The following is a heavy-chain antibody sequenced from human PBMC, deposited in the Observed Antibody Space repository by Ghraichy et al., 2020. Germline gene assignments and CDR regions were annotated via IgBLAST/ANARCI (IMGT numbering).Heavy chain of an antibody. Sequence: SETLSLTCTVSGGSISSYYWSWIRQPPGKGLEWIGYIYYSGSTNYNPSLKSRVTISVDTSKNQFSLKLSSVTAADTAVYYCARDRTMANPPGMDVWGQGTTVTVSS. CDR1: GGSISSYY. CDR2: IYYSGST. D-gene: IGHD3-10*01. CDR3: ARDRTMANPPGMDV. J-gene: IGHJ6*02. V-gene: IGHV4-59*01.